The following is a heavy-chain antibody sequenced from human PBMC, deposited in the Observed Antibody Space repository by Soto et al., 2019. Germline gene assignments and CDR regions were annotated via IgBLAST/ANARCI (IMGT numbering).Heavy chain of an antibody. J-gene: IGHJ4*02. D-gene: IGHD3-22*01. V-gene: IGHV1-3*01. CDR3: ARTYYYDSSGYPPSFFDY. Sequence: QVPLVQSGAEVKKPGASVKVSCKASGYTFTSYAMHWVRQAPGQRLEWMGWINAGNGNTKYSQKFQGRVTITRDTSASTAYMELSSLRSEDTAVYYCARTYYYDSSGYPPSFFDYWGQGTLVTVSS. CDR1: GYTFTSYA. CDR2: INAGNGNT.